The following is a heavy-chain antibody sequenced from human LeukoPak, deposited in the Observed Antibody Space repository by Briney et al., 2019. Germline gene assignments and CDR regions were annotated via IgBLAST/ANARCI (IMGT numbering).Heavy chain of an antibody. J-gene: IGHJ4*02. CDR3: ARMVGATGFDY. CDR2: ISSSSSYI. V-gene: IGHV3-21*01. CDR1: GFTFSSYS. D-gene: IGHD1-26*01. Sequence: GGSLRLSCAASGFTFSSYSMNWVRQAPGKGLEWVSSISSSSSYIYSADSVKGRFTISRDNAKNTLYLQMNSLRAEDTAVYYCARMVGATGFDYWGQGTLVTVSS.